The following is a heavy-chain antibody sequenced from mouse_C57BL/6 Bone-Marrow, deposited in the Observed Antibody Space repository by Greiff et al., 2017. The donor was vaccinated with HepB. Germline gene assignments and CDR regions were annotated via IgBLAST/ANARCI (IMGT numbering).Heavy chain of an antibody. CDR1: GYTFTSYW. D-gene: IGHD2-5*01. CDR2: IYPGNSDT. CDR3: TRQDSNVYWYFDV. V-gene: IGHV1-5*01. J-gene: IGHJ1*03. Sequence: EVKLVESGTVLARPGASVKMSCKTSGYTFTSYWMHWVKQRPGQGMEWIGAIYPGNSDTSYNQKFKGKAKLTAVTSASTAYMELSSLTNEDSAVYYCTRQDSNVYWYFDVWGTGTTVTVSS.